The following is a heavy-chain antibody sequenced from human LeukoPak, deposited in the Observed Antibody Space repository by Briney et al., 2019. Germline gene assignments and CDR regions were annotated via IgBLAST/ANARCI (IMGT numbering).Heavy chain of an antibody. V-gene: IGHV3-23*01. CDR1: GFTFSSYG. CDR2: ISGGGGST. D-gene: IGHD6-13*01. CDR3: ARGYFSPDY. Sequence: GGSLRLSCAASGFTFSSYGMSWVRQAPGKGLEWVSSISGGGGSTYYADSVKGRFTISRDNSKNTLSLQMDSLRGEDTAVYDCARGYFSPDYWGQGTLVTVSP. J-gene: IGHJ4*02.